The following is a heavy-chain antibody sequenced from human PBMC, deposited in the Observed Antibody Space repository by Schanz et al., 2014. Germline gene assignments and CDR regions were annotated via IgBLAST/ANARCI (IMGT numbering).Heavy chain of an antibody. V-gene: IGHV1-2*02. D-gene: IGHD4-4*01. Sequence: QVLLVQSGAEVKQPGASVKVSCKASGYTFTGYYIHWVRQAPGQGFEWMGWINPLSGATDYAPTFQERVSMTRDTSISTAYMEVTRLVSSDTAVYYCARRGPNCSNNACYHGWFDPWGQGTLVTVSS. CDR1: GYTFTGYY. CDR2: INPLSGAT. J-gene: IGHJ5*02. CDR3: ARRGPNCSNNACYHGWFDP.